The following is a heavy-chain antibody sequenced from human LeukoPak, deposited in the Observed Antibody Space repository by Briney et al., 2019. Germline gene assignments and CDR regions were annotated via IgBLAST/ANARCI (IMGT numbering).Heavy chain of an antibody. D-gene: IGHD4-17*01. CDR1: GGSISSGGYY. Sequence: SETLSLTCTVSGGSISSGGYYGSWLRQHPGKGLEWIGYIYYSGSTYYNPSLKSRVTISVDTSKNQFSLKLSSVTAADTAVYYCARETGGDFDYWGQGTLVTVSS. J-gene: IGHJ4*02. CDR3: ARETGGDFDY. V-gene: IGHV4-31*03. CDR2: IYYSGST.